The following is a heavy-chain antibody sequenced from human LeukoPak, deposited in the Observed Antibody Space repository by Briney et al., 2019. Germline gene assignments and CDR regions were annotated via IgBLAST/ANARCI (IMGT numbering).Heavy chain of an antibody. CDR1: GFTFSDYY. J-gene: IGHJ4*02. CDR3: ARAQYYLDS. Sequence: PGGSLILSCAASGFTFSDYYMSWIRQAPGKGLEWVSYITSSSSYRNYADSVRGRFTISRDNAKNALYLQMNSLRAEDTAVYYCARAQYYLDSWGQGTLVTVSS. V-gene: IGHV3-11*06. CDR2: ITSSSSYR.